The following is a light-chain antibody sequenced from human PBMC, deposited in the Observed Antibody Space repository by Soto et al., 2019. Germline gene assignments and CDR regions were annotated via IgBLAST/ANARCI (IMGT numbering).Light chain of an antibody. V-gene: IGKV1-5*03. CDR1: QSVDRW. CDR2: KAS. Sequence: DIQMTQSPSTLSASVGDRVTITCRASQSVDRWLAWYQQRPGKAPKALIYKASNLESGVPSRFSGSGSGTEITLTITSLQPADISTYYCQQYTTLVTFGQGTMVEMK. CDR3: QQYTTLVT. J-gene: IGKJ1*01.